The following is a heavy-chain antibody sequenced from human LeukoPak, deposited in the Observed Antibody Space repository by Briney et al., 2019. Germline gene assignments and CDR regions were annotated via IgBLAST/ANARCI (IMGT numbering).Heavy chain of an antibody. CDR2: IYTSGST. CDR3: ARGGKYYYDSSGYYSFDY. CDR1: GGSISSYY. Sequence: SETLSLTCTVSGGSISSYYWSWIRQPAGKGLEWIGRIYTSGSTNYNPSLKSRVTMSADTSKNQFSLKLSSVTAADTAVYYCARGGKYYYDSSGYYSFDYWGQGTLVTVSS. J-gene: IGHJ4*02. V-gene: IGHV4-4*07. D-gene: IGHD3-22*01.